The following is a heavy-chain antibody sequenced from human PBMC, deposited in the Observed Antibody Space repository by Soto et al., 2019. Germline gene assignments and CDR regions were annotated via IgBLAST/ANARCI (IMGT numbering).Heavy chain of an antibody. CDR1: GYTFTSYD. CDR3: ARVPFLTMSVCSCYYHYIDV. Sequence: QVQVVQSGAAVKKPGASVKVSCKASGYTFTSYDVTWVRQAPGQGLEWMGWMNPHSGNTGYAQKVQGGVTMTRDTTISTAYMELISLTTEDTAVYYCARVPFLTMSVCSCYYHYIDVLRKGTTVTVSS. J-gene: IGHJ6*03. D-gene: IGHD2-2*01. V-gene: IGHV1-8*01. CDR2: MNPHSGNT.